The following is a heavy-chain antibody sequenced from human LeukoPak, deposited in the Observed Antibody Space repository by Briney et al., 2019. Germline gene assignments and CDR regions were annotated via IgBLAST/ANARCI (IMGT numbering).Heavy chain of an antibody. CDR2: IYYSGST. V-gene: IGHV4-59*01. CDR3: ARFGCSGGSCVLDY. J-gene: IGHJ4*02. D-gene: IGHD2-15*01. CDR1: GGSISSYY. Sequence: SETLSLTCTVSGGSISSYYWSWIRQPPGKGLEWIGYIYYSGSTNYNPSLKSRVTISVDTSKNQFSLKLGSVTAADTAVYYCARFGCSGGSCVLDYWGQGTLVTVSS.